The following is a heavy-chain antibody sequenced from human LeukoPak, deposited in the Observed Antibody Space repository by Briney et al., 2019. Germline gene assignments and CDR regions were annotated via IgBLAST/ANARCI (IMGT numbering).Heavy chain of an antibody. CDR2: IYHSGST. CDR3: ARERPAGWYFDY. J-gene: IGHJ4*02. V-gene: IGHV4-31*03. D-gene: IGHD6-19*01. CDR1: IGSTCSGVYY. Sequence: PSETLSLTCTVSIGSTCSGVYYWTWSRLHPGKGLERIGYIYHSGSTSYNPSLKSRVSISVDTSKNQFSLNLSSAAAADTAVYYCARERPAGWYFDYWGQGTLVTVSS.